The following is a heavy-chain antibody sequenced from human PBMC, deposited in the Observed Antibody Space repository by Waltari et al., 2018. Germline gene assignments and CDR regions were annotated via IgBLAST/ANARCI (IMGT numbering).Heavy chain of an antibody. V-gene: IGHV4-38-2*02. CDR1: GYTFTGYY. J-gene: IGHJ3*02. D-gene: IGHD6-6*01. CDR3: ARLRRPEAPYDAFDI. Sequence: QVQLVQSGAEVKKPGASVKVSCKASGYTFTGYYMHWVRQAPGQGLEWIGSIYYSGSTYYNPSLKSRVTISVDTSKNQFSLKLSAVTAAGTAVYYCARLRRPEAPYDAFDIWGQGTMVTVSS. CDR2: IYYSGST.